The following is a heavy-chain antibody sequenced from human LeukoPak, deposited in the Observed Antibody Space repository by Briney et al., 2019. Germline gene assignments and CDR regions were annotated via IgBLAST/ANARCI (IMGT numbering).Heavy chain of an antibody. D-gene: IGHD6-19*01. V-gene: IGHV4-59*01. CDR2: IHYTGST. CDR3: ARVNSSGWGYYYYYYMDV. Sequence: SETLSLTCTVSGGSISSYYWSWIRQSPGKGLECIGYIHYTGSTNYNPSLKSRVTISVETSKNQFSLKLKSVTAADTAVYYCARVNSSGWGYYYYYYMDVWGKGTTVTISS. CDR1: GGSISSYY. J-gene: IGHJ6*03.